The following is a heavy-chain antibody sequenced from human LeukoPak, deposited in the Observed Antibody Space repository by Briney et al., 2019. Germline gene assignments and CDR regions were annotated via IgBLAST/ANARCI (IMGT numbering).Heavy chain of an antibody. J-gene: IGHJ4*02. CDR1: GFTFSSYA. Sequence: GRSLRLSCAASGFTFSSYAMHWVRQAPGKGLEWVAVISYDGSNKYYADSVKGRFTISRDNAKNSLFLQMNSLRAEDTAVYFCARGVYGDYPLEGSYYFDFWGQGTLVTVSS. CDR3: ARGVYGDYPLEGSYYFDF. D-gene: IGHD4-17*01. V-gene: IGHV3-30*04. CDR2: ISYDGSNK.